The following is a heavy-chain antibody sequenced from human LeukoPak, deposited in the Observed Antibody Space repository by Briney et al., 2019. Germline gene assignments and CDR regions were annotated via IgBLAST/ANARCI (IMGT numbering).Heavy chain of an antibody. Sequence: ASVKVSCKASGYTFTGYYMHWVRQAPGQGLEWMGWINPNSVGTNYAQKFQGRVTMTRDTSISTAYMELSRLRSDDTAVYYCARGLPRIAAAGTRSWFDPWGQGTLVTVSS. CDR3: ARGLPRIAAAGTRSWFDP. J-gene: IGHJ5*02. V-gene: IGHV1-2*02. CDR1: GYTFTGYY. CDR2: INPNSVGT. D-gene: IGHD6-13*01.